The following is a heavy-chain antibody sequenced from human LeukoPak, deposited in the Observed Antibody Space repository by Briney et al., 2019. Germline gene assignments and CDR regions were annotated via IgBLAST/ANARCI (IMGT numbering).Heavy chain of an antibody. V-gene: IGHV1-69*13. Sequence: VASVKVSCKASGYTFTSYGISWVRQAPGQGLEWMGGIIPIFGTANYAQKFQGRVTITADESTSTAYMELSSLRSEDTAVYYCARARVSRHVDIVVVPAAYYYYYYGMDVWGQGTTVTVSS. D-gene: IGHD2-2*01. CDR3: ARARVSRHVDIVVVPAAYYYYYYGMDV. CDR1: GYTFTSYG. J-gene: IGHJ6*02. CDR2: IIPIFGTA.